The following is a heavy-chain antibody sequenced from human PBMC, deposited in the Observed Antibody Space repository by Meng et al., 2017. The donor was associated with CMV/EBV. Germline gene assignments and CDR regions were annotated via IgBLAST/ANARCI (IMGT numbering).Heavy chain of an antibody. CDR3: AKDLRQSHYFDY. J-gene: IGHJ4*02. V-gene: IGHV3-73*01. Sequence: GESLKISCAASGFTFSGSAMHWVRQASGKGLEWVGRIRSKANSYATAYAASVKGRFTISRDDSKNTAYLQMNSLKTEDTAVYYCAKDLRQSHYFDYWGQGTLVTVSS. CDR2: IRSKANSYAT. CDR1: GFTFSGSA.